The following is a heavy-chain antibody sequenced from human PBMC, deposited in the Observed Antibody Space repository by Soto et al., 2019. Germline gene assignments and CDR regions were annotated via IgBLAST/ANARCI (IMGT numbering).Heavy chain of an antibody. V-gene: IGHV1-18*01. J-gene: IGHJ4*02. CDR2: ISPYNDNS. CDR3: SREGGSIGTSDY. CDR1: GYVFTTYA. Sequence: GASVKVSCKASGYVFTTYAVTWVRQAPGQGLEWMGWISPYNDNSYSAQKFQGRVTMTTEASSSTAYMEVRHLTSDDTAVYYCSREGGSIGTSDYWGQGTLVTVSS. D-gene: IGHD3-16*01.